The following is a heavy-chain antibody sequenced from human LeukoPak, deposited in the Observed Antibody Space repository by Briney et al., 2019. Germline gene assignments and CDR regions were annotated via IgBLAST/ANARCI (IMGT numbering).Heavy chain of an antibody. CDR2: ISAYNGNT. V-gene: IGHV1-18*01. CDR3: AREGYCSGGSCYAVWFDP. J-gene: IGHJ5*02. Sequence: ASVKVSCKASGDTFTSYDINWVRQAPGQGLEWMGWISAYNGNTNYAQKLQGRVTMTTDTSISTAYMELSRLRSDDTAVYYCAREGYCSGGSCYAVWFDPWGQGTLVTVSS. CDR1: GDTFTSYD. D-gene: IGHD2-15*01.